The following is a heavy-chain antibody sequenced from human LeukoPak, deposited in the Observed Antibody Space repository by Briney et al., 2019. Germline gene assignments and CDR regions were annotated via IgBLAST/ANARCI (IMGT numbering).Heavy chain of an antibody. CDR3: ASSGGYSYGYIDY. D-gene: IGHD5-18*01. CDR1: GYTFTSYY. V-gene: IGHV1-69*13. J-gene: IGHJ4*02. CDR2: IIPIFGTA. Sequence: ASVKVSCKASGYTFTSYYMHWVRQAPGQGLEWMGGIIPIFGTANYAQKFQGRVTITADESTSTAYMELSSLRSEDTAVYYCASSGGYSYGYIDYWGQGTLVTVSS.